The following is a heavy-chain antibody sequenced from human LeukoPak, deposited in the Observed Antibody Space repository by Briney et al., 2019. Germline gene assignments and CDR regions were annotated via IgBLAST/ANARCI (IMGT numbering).Heavy chain of an antibody. CDR1: GYTFTSYG. CDR3: AREGYCSGGSCYTPPFGY. V-gene: IGHV1-18*04. Sequence: ASVKVSCKASGYTFTSYGISWVRQAPGQGLEWMGWISAYNGNTNYAQKLQGRVTMTTDTSTSTAYMELRSLRSDDTAVYYCAREGYCSGGSCYTPPFGYWGQGTLVTVSS. CDR2: ISAYNGNT. J-gene: IGHJ4*02. D-gene: IGHD2-15*01.